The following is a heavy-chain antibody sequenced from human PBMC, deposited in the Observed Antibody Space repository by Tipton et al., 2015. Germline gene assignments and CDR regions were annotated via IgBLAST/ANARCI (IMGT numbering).Heavy chain of an antibody. CDR3: ARENRGGSEDYFDY. V-gene: IGHV4-59*12. CDR1: GGSISSYY. Sequence: LRLSCTVSGGSISSYYWNWIRQPPGKGLEWIGHIYYSGSTYYNPSLKSRVSISLDTSNSQFSLKLSSLTVADTAVYYCARENRGGSEDYFDYWGQGTLVTVAS. J-gene: IGHJ4*02. D-gene: IGHD3-10*01. CDR2: IYYSGST.